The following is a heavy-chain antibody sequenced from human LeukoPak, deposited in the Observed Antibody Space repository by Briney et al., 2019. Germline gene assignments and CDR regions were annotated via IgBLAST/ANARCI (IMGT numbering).Heavy chain of an antibody. CDR3: AKDRGWFGEEGFDY. J-gene: IGHJ4*02. D-gene: IGHD3-10*01. Sequence: SLSLSCAASGVTFADYAMHWARQARATGQGRVSGGSWNCGSIGYADPVQSRFTISKGNAKNTLYLQMNSLGAEDKASYYCAKDRGWFGEEGFDYWGQGTLVTVSS. CDR1: GVTFADYA. CDR2: GSWNCGSI. V-gene: IGHV3-9*01.